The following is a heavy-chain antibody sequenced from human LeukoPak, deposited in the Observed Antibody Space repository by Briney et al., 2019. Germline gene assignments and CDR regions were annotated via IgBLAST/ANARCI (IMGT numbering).Heavy chain of an antibody. V-gene: IGHV4-61*01. CDR1: GGSVSSGSYY. Sequence: SETLSLTCTVSGGSVSSGSYYWSWIRQPPGKGLEWIGYIYYSGSTNYNPSLKSRVTISVDTSKNQFSLKLSSVTAADTAVYYCASSQVHIAVAGIYYYYYGMDVWGQGTTVTVSS. D-gene: IGHD6-19*01. CDR3: ASSQVHIAVAGIYYYYYGMDV. J-gene: IGHJ6*02. CDR2: IYYSGST.